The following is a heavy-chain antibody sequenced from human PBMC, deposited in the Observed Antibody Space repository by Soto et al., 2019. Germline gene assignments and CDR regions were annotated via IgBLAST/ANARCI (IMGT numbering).Heavy chain of an antibody. J-gene: IGHJ6*02. Sequence: PGGSLRLSCAASGFTFSSYGMHWVRQAPGKGLEWVAVISYDGSNKYYADSVKGRFTISRDNSKNTLYLQMNSLRAEDTAVYYCAKAHYTSGWPYYYGMDVWGQGTTVTVSS. CDR3: AKAHYTSGWPYYYGMDV. D-gene: IGHD6-19*01. CDR1: GFTFSSYG. CDR2: ISYDGSNK. V-gene: IGHV3-30*18.